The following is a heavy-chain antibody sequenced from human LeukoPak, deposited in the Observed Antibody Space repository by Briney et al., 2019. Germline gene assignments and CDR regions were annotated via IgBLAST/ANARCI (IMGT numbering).Heavy chain of an antibody. V-gene: IGHV3-7*01. CDR3: ARDDALLGARDFDY. Sequence: GGSLRLSCAASGFTFSSYWMSWVRQAPGKGLEWVANIKQDGSEKYYVDSVKGRFTISRDNAKNSLYLQMNSPRAEDTAVYYCARDDALLGARDFDYWGQGTLVTVSS. J-gene: IGHJ4*02. CDR2: IKQDGSEK. CDR1: GFTFSSYW. D-gene: IGHD2-2*01.